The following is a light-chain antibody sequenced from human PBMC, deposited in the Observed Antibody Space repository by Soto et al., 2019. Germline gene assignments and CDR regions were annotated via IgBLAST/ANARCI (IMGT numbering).Light chain of an antibody. Sequence: DIQMTQSPSSVSAAVGDRVTISCRASQDIDRWLAWFQHKPGKAPKLLSSTASSLQSGVPSRFSGSGSGTDFTLTSASLQFEDFATYYCLQRDTFPYTVGLGTKLEIK. CDR3: LQRDTFPYT. V-gene: IGKV1D-12*01. CDR1: QDIDRW. CDR2: TAS. J-gene: IGKJ2*01.